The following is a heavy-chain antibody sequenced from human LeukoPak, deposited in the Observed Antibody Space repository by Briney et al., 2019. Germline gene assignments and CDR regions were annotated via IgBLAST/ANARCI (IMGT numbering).Heavy chain of an antibody. V-gene: IGHV3-30*04. CDR1: GFTFSSYA. Sequence: GGSLRLSCAASGFTFSSYAIHWVRQAPGKGLEWVAVISYDGSNKYYADSVKGRFTISRDNSKNTLYLQMNSLRAEDTAVYYCARDSIAAALGHEYWGQGTLVTVSS. D-gene: IGHD6-13*01. CDR3: ARDSIAAALGHEY. CDR2: ISYDGSNK. J-gene: IGHJ4*02.